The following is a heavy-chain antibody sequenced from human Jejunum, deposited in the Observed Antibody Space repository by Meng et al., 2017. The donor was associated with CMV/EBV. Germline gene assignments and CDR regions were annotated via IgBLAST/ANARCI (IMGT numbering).Heavy chain of an antibody. CDR1: CGSITSLY. CDR3: VRDRLYFEY. V-gene: IGHV4-4*07. CDR2: IYSSGSA. J-gene: IGHJ4*02. Sequence: GQRQQSGTGLVTPSETLALTCTVSCGSITSLYWGWSRQPAGKGLEWSGRIYSSGSANYNTTLKSPVTMSVDTSKNQFSLKLTSVTAADTAIYYCVRDRLYFEYWGQGTLVTVSS.